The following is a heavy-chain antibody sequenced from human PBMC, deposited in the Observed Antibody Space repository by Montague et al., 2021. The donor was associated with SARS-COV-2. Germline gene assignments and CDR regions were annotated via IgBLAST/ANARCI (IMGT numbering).Heavy chain of an antibody. CDR2: ISYDGSNK. D-gene: IGHD6-13*01. CDR1: GFTFSSYA. J-gene: IGHJ4*02. V-gene: IGHV3-30-3*01. CDR3: ARDQQLAVDY. Sequence: SLRLSCEASGFTFSSYAMHWVRQAPGKGLEWVAVISYDGSNKYYADTVKGRFTISRDNSKNTLYLQMNSLRAEDTAVYYCARDQQLAVDYWGQGTLVTVSS.